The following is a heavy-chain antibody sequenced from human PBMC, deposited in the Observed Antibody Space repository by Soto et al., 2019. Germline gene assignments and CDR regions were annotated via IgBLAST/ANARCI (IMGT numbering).Heavy chain of an antibody. CDR1: GFTFTRYS. V-gene: IGHV3-21*06. CDR3: SRESEDVTSNFDY. Sequence: EVQLVESAGGLVKPGGSLRLSCAASGFTFTRYSMNWVSQAPGKGLEWVSSISSTTNYIYYGDSMKGRFTISRDNAKNSIYLEMNSLRAEDTAVYYCSRESEDVTSNFDYWCQGTLVTVSS. J-gene: IGHJ4*02. CDR2: ISSTTNYI.